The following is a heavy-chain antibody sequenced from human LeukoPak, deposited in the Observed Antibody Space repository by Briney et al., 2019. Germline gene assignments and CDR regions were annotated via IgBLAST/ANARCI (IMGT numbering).Heavy chain of an antibody. CDR3: ARASYGSGSGYYYGMDV. CDR1: GGSISSGGYS. D-gene: IGHD3-10*01. V-gene: IGHV4-30-2*01. J-gene: IGHJ6*02. CDR2: IYHSGST. Sequence: PSETLSLTCAVSGGSISSGGYSWSWIRQPPGKGLEGSGYIYHSGSTYYNPSLKSRVTISVDRSKNQFSLKLSSVTAADTAVYYCARASYGSGSGYYYGMDVWGQGTTVTVSS.